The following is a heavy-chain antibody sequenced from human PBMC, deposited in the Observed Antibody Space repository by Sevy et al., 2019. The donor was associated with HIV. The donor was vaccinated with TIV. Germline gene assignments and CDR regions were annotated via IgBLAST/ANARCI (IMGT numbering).Heavy chain of an antibody. Sequence: SETMSLTCSVSGDSINNGHSYWAWIRQPPGKGLEWIGSMFYTGATHYTPSLRTRISISVDTSKNQFSLNLNTVTAADTDLYFCAIYYSDDSCYLANDYLGQGTLVTVSS. CDR3: AIYYSDDSCYLANDY. V-gene: IGHV4-39*01. D-gene: IGHD4-4*01. J-gene: IGHJ4*01. CDR1: GDSINNGHSY. CDR2: MFYTGAT.